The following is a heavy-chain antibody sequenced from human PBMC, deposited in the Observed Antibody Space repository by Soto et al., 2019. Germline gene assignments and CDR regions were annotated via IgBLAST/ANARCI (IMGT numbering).Heavy chain of an antibody. V-gene: IGHV1-69*13. D-gene: IGHD6-13*01. CDR2: IVPIYRTA. CDR1: GGTFSSYR. J-gene: IGHJ4*02. Sequence: SVKVSCKASGGTFSSYRINWVRQAPGQGLEWVGGIVPIYRTADYAQKFQGRGTITADESARTSYMELRSLKSQDTAVYYCVRDSGAKLSSSWGQGTLVTVSS. CDR3: VRDSGAKLSSS.